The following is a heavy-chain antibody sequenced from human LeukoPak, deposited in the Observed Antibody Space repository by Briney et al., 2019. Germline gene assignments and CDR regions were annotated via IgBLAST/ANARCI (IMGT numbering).Heavy chain of an antibody. Sequence: GATVKVSCKASGYTFTSYGISWVRQAPGQGLEWMGWISAYNGNTNYAQKLQGRVTITTNTSTSTAYMELTSLRSDDTAVYYCARHAYCGGDCYPDYWGQGTLVTVSS. J-gene: IGHJ4*02. V-gene: IGHV1-18*01. CDR1: GYTFTSYG. CDR2: ISAYNGNT. D-gene: IGHD2-21*02. CDR3: ARHAYCGGDCYPDY.